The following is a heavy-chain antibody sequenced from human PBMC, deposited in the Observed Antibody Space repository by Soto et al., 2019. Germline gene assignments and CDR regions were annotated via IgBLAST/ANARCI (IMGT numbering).Heavy chain of an antibody. CDR3: ARLTTEDEFNWFAP. CDR2: IYSGGST. J-gene: IGHJ5*02. V-gene: IGHV3-53*01. Sequence: PGGSLRLSCAASGFTVSTSYLSWFPQAPGKGLQWLAVIYSGGSTYYADSVKGRFSISRDNSKNTVFLQMNSLRADDTAVYYCARLTTEDEFNWFAPWGQGTLVTVSS. CDR1: GFTVSTSY. D-gene: IGHD2-2*01.